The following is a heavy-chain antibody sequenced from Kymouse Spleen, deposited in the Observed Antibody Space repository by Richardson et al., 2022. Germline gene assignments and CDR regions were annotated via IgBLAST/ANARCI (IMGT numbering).Heavy chain of an antibody. V-gene: IGHV3-9*01. CDR1: GFTFDDYA. D-gene: IGHD2-2*02. CDR3: AKDIGSTSCYGAFDI. J-gene: IGHJ3*02. Sequence: EVQLVESGGGLVQPGRSLRLSCAASGFTFDDYAMHWVRQAPGKGLEWVSGISWNSGSIGYADSVKGRFTISRDNAKNSLYLQMNSLRAEDTALYYCAKDIGSTSCYGAFDIWGQGTMVTVSS. CDR2: ISWNSGSI.